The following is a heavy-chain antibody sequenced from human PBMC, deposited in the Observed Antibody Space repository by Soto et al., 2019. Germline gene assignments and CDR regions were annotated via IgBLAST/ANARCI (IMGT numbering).Heavy chain of an antibody. CDR2: ISYDGSNK. V-gene: IGHV3-30-3*01. Sequence: PGGSLRLSCAASGFTFSSYAMHWVRQAPGKGLEWVAVISYDGSNKYYADSVKGRFTISRDNSKNTLYLQMNSLRAEDTAVYYCARDPGSSGRRGYYYYGMDVWGQGTTVTVSS. CDR1: GFTFSSYA. J-gene: IGHJ6*02. D-gene: IGHD6-19*01. CDR3: ARDPGSSGRRGYYYYGMDV.